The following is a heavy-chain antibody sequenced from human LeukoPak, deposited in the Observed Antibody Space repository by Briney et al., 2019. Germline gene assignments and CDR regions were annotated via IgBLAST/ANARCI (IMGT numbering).Heavy chain of an antibody. CDR3: ARDEGMTTVYYYYYYMDV. D-gene: IGHD4-11*01. Sequence: GASVKVSCKASGGTFSSYAISWVRQAPGQGLEWMGRIIPILGIANYAQKFQGRVTITADKSTSTAYMELSSLRSEDTAVYYCARDEGMTTVYYYYYYMDVWGKGTTVTVSS. CDR2: IIPILGIA. CDR1: GGTFSSYA. J-gene: IGHJ6*03. V-gene: IGHV1-69*04.